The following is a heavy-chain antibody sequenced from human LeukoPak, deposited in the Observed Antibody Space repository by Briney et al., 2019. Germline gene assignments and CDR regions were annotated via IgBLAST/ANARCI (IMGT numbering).Heavy chain of an antibody. J-gene: IGHJ4*02. Sequence: PGGSLRLSCAASGFTFSSYEMNWVRQAPGKGLEWVSYISSRGSTIYYADSVKGRFTISRDNAKNSLYLQMNSLRAEDTAVYYCARDLSGSLDYWGQGTLVTVSS. CDR2: ISSRGSTI. CDR1: GFTFSSYE. V-gene: IGHV3-48*03. CDR3: ARDLSGSLDY. D-gene: IGHD1-26*01.